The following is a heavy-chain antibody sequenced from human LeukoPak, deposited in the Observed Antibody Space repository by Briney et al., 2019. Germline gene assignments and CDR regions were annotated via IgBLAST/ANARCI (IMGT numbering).Heavy chain of an antibody. J-gene: IGHJ4*02. CDR3: ARVPAATLASFDY. Sequence: SETLSLTCTVSGGSISSSSYYWGWIRQPPGKGLEWIGSIYYSGSTYYNPSLKSRVTISVDTSKNQFSLKLSSVTAADTAVYYCARVPAATLASFDYWGQGTLVTVSS. D-gene: IGHD6-13*01. V-gene: IGHV4-39*07. CDR1: GGSISSSSYY. CDR2: IYYSGST.